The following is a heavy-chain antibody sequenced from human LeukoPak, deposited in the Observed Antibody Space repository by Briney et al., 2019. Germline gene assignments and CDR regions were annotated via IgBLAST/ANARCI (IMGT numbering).Heavy chain of an antibody. Sequence: SETLSLTCTVSGGSISSSSYYWGWIRQPPGKGLEWIGSIYYSGSTYYNPSLKSRVTISVDTSKNQFSLKLSSVTAADTAVYYCARGKTGPRTSKFYYYYGMDVWGQGTTVTVSS. CDR2: IYYSGST. J-gene: IGHJ6*02. CDR3: ARGKTGPRTSKFYYYYGMDV. D-gene: IGHD1-1*01. V-gene: IGHV4-39*01. CDR1: GGSISSSSYY.